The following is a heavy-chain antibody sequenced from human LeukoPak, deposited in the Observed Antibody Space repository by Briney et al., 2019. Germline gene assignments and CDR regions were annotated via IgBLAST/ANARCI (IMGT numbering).Heavy chain of an antibody. CDR3: ARSPLNTVTTLDP. CDR1: GASISSYY. V-gene: IGHV4-59*08. J-gene: IGHJ5*02. D-gene: IGHD4-17*01. Sequence: SETLSLTCTVSGASISSYYWSWIRQPPGKGLEWIGYIYYSGTTNYNPSLKSRVTISVDTSKNQFSLKLNSVTAADTAVYYCARSPLNTVTTLDPWGQGTLVTVSS. CDR2: IYYSGTT.